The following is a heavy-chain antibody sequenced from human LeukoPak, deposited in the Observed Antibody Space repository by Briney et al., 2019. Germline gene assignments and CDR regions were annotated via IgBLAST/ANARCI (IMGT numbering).Heavy chain of an antibody. D-gene: IGHD7-27*01. J-gene: IGHJ4*02. V-gene: IGHV4-59*02. CDR2: IYHTGST. CDR1: GVSVSDYY. Sequence: SPSETLSLTCTISGVSVSDYYWSWNRQSPGKGLEWIGYIYHTGSTSYSPSLKSRVTISADTSQNQFSLKLSSVTAADTAVYYCASRKLGNDYWGQGTLVTVSP. CDR3: ASRKLGNDY.